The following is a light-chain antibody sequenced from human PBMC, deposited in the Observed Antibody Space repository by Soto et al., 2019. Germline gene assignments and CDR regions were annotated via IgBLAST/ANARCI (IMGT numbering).Light chain of an antibody. Sequence: DIVLTQSPATLSLSPGERATLSCSASQSVKNSYLAWYQQKPGQAPRLLIYGASSRATGIPDRFSGSGSGTEFTLTISSLQSEDFAVYYCQQYNKWPPITFGQGTRLEIK. CDR3: QQYNKWPPIT. CDR2: GAS. V-gene: IGKV3D-15*01. CDR1: QSVKNSY. J-gene: IGKJ5*01.